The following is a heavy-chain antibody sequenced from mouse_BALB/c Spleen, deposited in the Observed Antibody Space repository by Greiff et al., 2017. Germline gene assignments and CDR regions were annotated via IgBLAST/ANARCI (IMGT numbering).Heavy chain of an antibody. CDR2: ISSGSSTI. D-gene: IGHD2-4*01. CDR3: ARSTMITTTVDY. Sequence: EVKLMESGGGLVQPGGSRKLSCAASGFTFSSFGMHWVRQAPEKGLEWVAYISSGSSTIYYADTVKGRFTISRDNPKNTLFLQMTSLRSEDTAMYYCARSTMITTTVDYWGQGTTLTVSS. CDR1: GFTFSSFG. V-gene: IGHV5-17*02. J-gene: IGHJ2*01.